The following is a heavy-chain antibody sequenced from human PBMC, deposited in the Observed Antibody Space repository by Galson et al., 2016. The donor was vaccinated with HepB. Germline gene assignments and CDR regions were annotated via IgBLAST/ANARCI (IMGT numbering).Heavy chain of an antibody. J-gene: IGHJ6*02. V-gene: IGHV3-7*03. CDR1: GFSFSTYW. Sequence: SLRLSCAASGFSFSTYWMSWVRQAPGKGLEWVANIKQDGSEKYFVASVKGRSTISRDNARNSLYLQMTSLGVEDTAGYYWSRDIGSGSFHMGYCCYGMDVWGQGTTVTVSS. CDR3: SRDIGSGSFHMGYCCYGMDV. CDR2: IKQDGSEK. D-gene: IGHD3-10*01.